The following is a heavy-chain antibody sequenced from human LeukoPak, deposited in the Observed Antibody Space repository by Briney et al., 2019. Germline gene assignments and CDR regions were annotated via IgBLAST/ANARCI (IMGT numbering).Heavy chain of an antibody. CDR1: GFTFSSYA. D-gene: IGHD2-15*01. J-gene: IGHJ4*02. Sequence: GGSLRLSCAASGFTFSSYAMSWVRQAPGKGLEWVSAISGSGGSTYYADSVKGRFTISRDNSKNTLYLQMNSLRAEDTAVYYCARIHRCSGGSCYDYWGQGTLVTVSS. CDR2: ISGSGGST. CDR3: ARIHRCSGGSCYDY. V-gene: IGHV3-23*01.